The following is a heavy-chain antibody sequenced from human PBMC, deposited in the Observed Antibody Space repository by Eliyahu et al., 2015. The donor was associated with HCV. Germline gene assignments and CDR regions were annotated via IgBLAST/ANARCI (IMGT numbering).Heavy chain of an antibody. Sequence: VQLQESGPGLVKPSQTLSLTCTVSGGSISSGSYYWSWIRQPAGKGLEWIGRIYTSGSTNYNPSLTRRVTISVDTSKNQFSLKLSSVTAADTAVYYCARDGAIFGVVTPNYYYYYGMDVWGQGTTVTVSS. CDR2: IYTSGST. CDR1: GGSISSGSYY. CDR3: ARDGAIFGVVTPNYYYYYGMDV. D-gene: IGHD3-3*01. J-gene: IGHJ6*02. V-gene: IGHV4-61*02.